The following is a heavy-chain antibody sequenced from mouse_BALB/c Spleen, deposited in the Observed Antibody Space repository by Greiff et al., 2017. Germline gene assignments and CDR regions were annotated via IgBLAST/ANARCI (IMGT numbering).Heavy chain of an antibody. CDR2: IDPANGNT. D-gene: IGHD1-1*01. CDR1: GFNIKDTY. Sequence: VQLQQSGAELVKPGASVKLSCTASGFNIKDTYMHWVKQRPEQGLEWIGRIDPANGNTKYDPKFQGKATITADTSSNTAYLQLSSLTSEDTAVYYCASPHVLLRSYGAMDYWGQGTSVTVSS. V-gene: IGHV14-3*02. J-gene: IGHJ4*01. CDR3: ASPHVLLRSYGAMDY.